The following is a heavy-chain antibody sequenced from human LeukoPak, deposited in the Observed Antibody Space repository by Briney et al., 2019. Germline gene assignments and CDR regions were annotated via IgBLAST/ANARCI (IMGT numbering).Heavy chain of an antibody. CDR2: ISYDGSNK. J-gene: IGHJ4*02. CDR3: AKTLPTFYGSGSYYKNPIDY. V-gene: IGHV3-30*04. Sequence: GRSLRLSCAASGFTFSSYAMHWVRQAPGKGLEWVAVISYDGSNKYYADSVKGRFTISRDNAKNSLYLQMNSLRAEDTAVYYCAKTLPTFYGSGSYYKNPIDYWGQGTLVTVSS. D-gene: IGHD3-10*01. CDR1: GFTFSSYA.